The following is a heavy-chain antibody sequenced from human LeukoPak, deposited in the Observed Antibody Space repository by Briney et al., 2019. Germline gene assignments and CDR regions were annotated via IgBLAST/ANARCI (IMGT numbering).Heavy chain of an antibody. CDR1: GFSFTNFW. D-gene: IGHD1-26*01. V-gene: IGHV3-7*01. CDR3: ARDIQGELPTTSLDY. CDR2: IHPEGNEK. J-gene: IGHJ4*02. Sequence: GGSLRLSCAVSGFSFTNFWMSWVRQAPGRGLEWVANIHPEGNEKYHVESVKGRFTISRDNTKNLLFLQMNGLRAEDTAVYYCARDIQGELPTTSLDYWGQGTLVTVSS.